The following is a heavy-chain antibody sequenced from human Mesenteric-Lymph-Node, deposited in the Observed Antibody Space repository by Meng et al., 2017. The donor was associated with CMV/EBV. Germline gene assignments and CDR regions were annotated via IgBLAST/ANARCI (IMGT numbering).Heavy chain of an antibody. Sequence: QLQLQESGPGLVRPSENLSLTCTVSGGSISSSSYYWGWIRQPPGKGLEWIGSIYYSGRTYYNPSLKSRVTISVDTSKNQFSLNLSSVTAAATYVYDCARPHYYGSGSSPWFDPWGQGTLVTVSS. CDR1: GGSISSSSYY. V-gene: IGHV4-39*01. CDR2: IYYSGRT. J-gene: IGHJ5*02. D-gene: IGHD3-10*01. CDR3: ARPHYYGSGSSPWFDP.